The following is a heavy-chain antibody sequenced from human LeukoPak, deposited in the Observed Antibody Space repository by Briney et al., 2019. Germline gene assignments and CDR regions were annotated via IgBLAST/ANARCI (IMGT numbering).Heavy chain of an antibody. J-gene: IGHJ4*02. Sequence: SETLSLTCTVSGGSISSSSYYWGWIRQPPGKGPECIGNIYYSGSTYYNPSLKSRVTISVDTSKNQFSLKLSSVTAADTAVYYCARDSSVAGTNFDYWGQGTLVTVSS. V-gene: IGHV4-39*07. CDR2: IYYSGST. CDR3: ARDSSVAGTNFDY. D-gene: IGHD6-19*01. CDR1: GGSISSSSYY.